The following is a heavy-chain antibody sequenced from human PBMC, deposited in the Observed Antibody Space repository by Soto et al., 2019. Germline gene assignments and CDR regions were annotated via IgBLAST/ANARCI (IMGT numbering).Heavy chain of an antibody. CDR3: ARDSTLRGYSYGDFDY. CDR1: GYTFTSYG. CDR2: ISAYNGNT. J-gene: IGHJ4*02. D-gene: IGHD5-18*01. V-gene: IGHV1-18*01. Sequence: QVQLVQSGAEVKKPGASVKVSCKASGYTFTSYGISWARQAPGQGLEWMGWISAYNGNTNYAQKLQGRVTMTTDTSTSTAYMELRSLRSDDTAVYYCARDSTLRGYSYGDFDYWGQGTLVTVSS.